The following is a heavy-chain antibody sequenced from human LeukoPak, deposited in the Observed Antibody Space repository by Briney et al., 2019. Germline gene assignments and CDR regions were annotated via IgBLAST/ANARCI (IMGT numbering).Heavy chain of an antibody. V-gene: IGHV1-58*01. J-gene: IGHJ4*02. D-gene: IGHD3-10*01. CDR3: AAVAYGLGSYYGSFDY. CDR1: GFTFTSSA. Sequence: GTSVKVSCKASGFTFTSSAVQWVRQARGQRLEWIGWIVVGSGNTNYAQKFQERVTITRDMSTSTAYMELSSLRSEDTAVYYCAAVAYGLGSYYGSFDYWGQGTLVTVSS. CDR2: IVVGSGNT.